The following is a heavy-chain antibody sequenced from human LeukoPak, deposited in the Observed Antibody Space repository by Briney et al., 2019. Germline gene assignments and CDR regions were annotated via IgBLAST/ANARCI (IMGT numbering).Heavy chain of an antibody. Sequence: ASVKVSCKASAYTFSSYNIHWMRQAPGQGLEWMGIITPSNGVTSYAWNFRGRITMTRDTSTSTVYMDLNSLKSDDTAVYYCAREPRHVVLAAEAFDIWGQGTMVTVSS. D-gene: IGHD2-2*01. CDR1: AYTFSSYN. V-gene: IGHV1-46*01. CDR3: AREPRHVVLAAEAFDI. CDR2: ITPSNGVT. J-gene: IGHJ3*02.